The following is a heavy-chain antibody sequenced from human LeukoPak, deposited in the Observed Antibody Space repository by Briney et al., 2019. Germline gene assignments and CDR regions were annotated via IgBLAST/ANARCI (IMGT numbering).Heavy chain of an antibody. CDR3: ARRQWLVPFDY. Sequence: SETLSLTCAVYGGSFSGYYWSWIRQPPGKGLGWIGEINHSGSTNYNPSLKSRVTISVDTSKNQFSLKLSSVTAADTAVYYCARRQWLVPFDYWGQGTLVTVSS. CDR2: INHSGST. V-gene: IGHV4-34*01. J-gene: IGHJ4*02. CDR1: GGSFSGYY. D-gene: IGHD6-19*01.